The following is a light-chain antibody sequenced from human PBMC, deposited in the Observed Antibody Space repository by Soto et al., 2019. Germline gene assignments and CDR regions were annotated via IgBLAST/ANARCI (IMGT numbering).Light chain of an antibody. J-gene: IGLJ1*01. Sequence: SYELAQPPSVSVAPGQTAKISCGGDDIGSKSVHWYRQRPGQAPVLVVFDDFDRPSAIPERFSGSNSGNTATLTISRAEAGDEADYYCQVWDSGSDHYVFGTGTKVTVL. CDR1: DIGSKS. CDR3: QVWDSGSDHYV. V-gene: IGLV3-21*02. CDR2: DDF.